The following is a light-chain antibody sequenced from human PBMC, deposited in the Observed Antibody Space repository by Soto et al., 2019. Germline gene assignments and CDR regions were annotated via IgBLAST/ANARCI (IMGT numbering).Light chain of an antibody. Sequence: QSVLAQPASVSGSPGQSITISCTGTISDIGDYNYVSWYQQHPGKAPKLMIYEVSNRPSGVSNRFSGSKSGTTASLTIYGLQAEGEADYYCSSYRSGSTPYVFGTGTKVTVL. J-gene: IGLJ1*01. V-gene: IGLV2-14*01. CDR2: EVS. CDR3: SSYRSGSTPYV. CDR1: ISDIGDYNY.